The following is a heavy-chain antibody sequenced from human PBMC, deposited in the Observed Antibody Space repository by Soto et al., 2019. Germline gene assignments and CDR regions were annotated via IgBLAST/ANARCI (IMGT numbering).Heavy chain of an antibody. CDR1: GFTFSSYA. CDR3: AKDPGGYSKTDY. Sequence: GGSLRLSCAASGFTFSSYAMSWVRQAPGKGLEWVSAISGSGGSTDYADSVKGRFTISRDNSKNTLYLQMNSLRAEDTAVYYCAKDPGGYSKTDYWGQGTLVTVSS. J-gene: IGHJ4*02. CDR2: ISGSGGST. D-gene: IGHD6-25*01. V-gene: IGHV3-23*01.